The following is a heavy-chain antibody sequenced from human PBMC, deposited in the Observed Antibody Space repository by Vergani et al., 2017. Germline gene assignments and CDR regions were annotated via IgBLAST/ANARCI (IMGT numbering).Heavy chain of an antibody. Sequence: QVQLQESGPGLVKPSETLSLTCTVSGGSISSYYWSWIRQPPGKGLEWIGYIYYSGSTNYNPSLKSRVTISVDTSKNQFSLKLSSVTAADTAVYYCARDGFEVDACDIWGQGTMVTVSS. D-gene: IGHD3-9*01. V-gene: IGHV4-59*01. J-gene: IGHJ3*02. CDR2: IYYSGST. CDR1: GGSISSYY. CDR3: ARDGFEVDACDI.